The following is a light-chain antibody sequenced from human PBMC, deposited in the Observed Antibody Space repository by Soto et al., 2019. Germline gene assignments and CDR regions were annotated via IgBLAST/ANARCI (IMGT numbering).Light chain of an antibody. J-gene: IGKJ5*01. CDR1: EKIARH. CDR3: QQSYSTLSIT. CDR2: AAS. Sequence: DIQMTQSPSSLSASVGDRITITCRASEKIARHLNWYQQKPGKAPNLLIYAASNLQNGVPLRFRGGGSGTDFTLTISNLQPEDFATYYCQQSYSTLSITFGQGTRLEIK. V-gene: IGKV1-39*01.